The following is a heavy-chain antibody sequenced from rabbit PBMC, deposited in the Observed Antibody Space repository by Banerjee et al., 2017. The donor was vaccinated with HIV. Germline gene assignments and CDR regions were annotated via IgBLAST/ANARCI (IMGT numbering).Heavy chain of an antibody. CDR1: GLDLTTRYW. CDR2: IDVAKYGTT. Sequence: QEQLEESGGDLVKPGASLTLTCKASGLDLTTRYWICWVRQASGKGLEWVACIDVAKYGTTYYTDWAKGRFTISKTSSTTVTLHMTSLTVADTATYFCARDAAGREDFNLWGQGTLVTV. J-gene: IGHJ4*01. V-gene: IGHV1S45*01. D-gene: IGHD4-2*01. CDR3: ARDAAGREDFNL.